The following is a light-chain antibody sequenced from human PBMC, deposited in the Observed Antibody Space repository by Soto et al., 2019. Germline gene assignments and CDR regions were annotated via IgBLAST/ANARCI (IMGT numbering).Light chain of an antibody. J-gene: IGKJ2*01. CDR2: ATA. CDR3: QQANGFPHT. CDR1: QDIRGW. Sequence: DVQMTQSPSSVSASVGDRVTITCRASQDIRGWLTWYQQKPGQAPKLLIYATATLHNGVPFRFSGSGSGTDYTLTISDLQPEDFATYYCQQANGFPHTFGQGTRLDIK. V-gene: IGKV1-12*01.